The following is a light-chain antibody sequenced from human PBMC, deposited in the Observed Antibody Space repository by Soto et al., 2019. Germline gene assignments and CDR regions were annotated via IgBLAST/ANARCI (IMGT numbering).Light chain of an antibody. J-gene: IGLJ2*01. CDR1: SSDVGGYNY. CDR2: EVS. V-gene: IGLV2-14*01. CDR3: SSYTSSSTLEVV. Sequence: QSALTQPASVSGSPGQSITISCTGTSSDVGGYNYVSWYQQHPGKAPKLMIYEVSNRPSGVSNRFSGSKSRNTASLTISGLQAEDEADYYFSSYTSSSTLEVVFGGGTKLTVL.